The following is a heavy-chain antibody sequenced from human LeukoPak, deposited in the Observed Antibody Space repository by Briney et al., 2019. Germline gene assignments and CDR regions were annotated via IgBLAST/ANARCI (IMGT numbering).Heavy chain of an antibody. D-gene: IGHD3-22*01. J-gene: IGHJ4*02. CDR2: TNHSGST. Sequence: SETLSLTCAVYGGSFSGYYWSWIRQPPGKGLEWIGETNHSGSTNYNPSLKSRVTISVDTSKNQFSLKLSSVTAADTAVYYCARGLYYYDSSGYYYVPNPYYFDYWGQGTLVTVSS. V-gene: IGHV4-34*01. CDR3: ARGLYYYDSSGYYYVPNPYYFDY. CDR1: GGSFSGYY.